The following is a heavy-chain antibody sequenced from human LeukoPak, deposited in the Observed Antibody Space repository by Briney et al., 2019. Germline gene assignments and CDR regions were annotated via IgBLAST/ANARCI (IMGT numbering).Heavy chain of an antibody. CDR1: GYSISSGYY. CDR3: AASLWFGIYPDY. Sequence: SETLSLTCTVSGYSISSGYYWGWIRQPPGKGLEWIGEFNHSWGAKYNPSLKSRVTISVDTSNNHLSLNLNSVTAADTAVYYCAASLWFGIYPDYWGQGSLVTVSS. J-gene: IGHJ4*02. V-gene: IGHV4-38-2*02. CDR2: FNHSWGA. D-gene: IGHD3-10*01.